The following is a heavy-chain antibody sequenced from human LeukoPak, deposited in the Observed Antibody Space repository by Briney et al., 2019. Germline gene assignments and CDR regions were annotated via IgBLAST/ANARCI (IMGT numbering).Heavy chain of an antibody. V-gene: IGHV3-48*02. CDR2: ISSSSSTI. CDR1: GFTFSSYS. CDR3: AREGRGDIVVVVGGNDAFDI. D-gene: IGHD2-15*01. Sequence: PGGSLRLSCAASGFTFSSYSMNWVRQAPGKGLEWVSYISSSSSTIYDADSVKGRFTISRDNAKNSLYLQMNSLRDEDTAVYYCAREGRGDIVVVVGGNDAFDIWGQGTMVTVSS. J-gene: IGHJ3*02.